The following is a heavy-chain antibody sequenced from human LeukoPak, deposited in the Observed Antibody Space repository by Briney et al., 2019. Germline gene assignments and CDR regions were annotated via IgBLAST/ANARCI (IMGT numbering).Heavy chain of an antibody. J-gene: IGHJ1*01. D-gene: IGHD3-22*01. CDR1: GYTFTGYY. Sequence: GASVKVSCKASGYTFTGYYMHWVRQAPGQGLEWMGWINPNSGGTHYAQKFQGRVTMTRDTSISTAYMELSTLRSDDTAVYYCATSSGYYVGCIQYWGQGTLVTVSS. CDR2: INPNSGGT. CDR3: ATSSGYYVGCIQY. V-gene: IGHV1-2*02.